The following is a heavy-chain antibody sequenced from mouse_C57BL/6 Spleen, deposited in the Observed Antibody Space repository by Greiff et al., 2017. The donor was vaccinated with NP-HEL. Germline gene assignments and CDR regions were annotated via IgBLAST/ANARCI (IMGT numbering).Heavy chain of an antibody. CDR3: ARFDGYPDYFDY. V-gene: IGHV1-81*01. CDR2: IYPRSGNT. CDR1: GYTFTSYG. D-gene: IGHD2-3*01. J-gene: IGHJ2*01. Sequence: QVQLQQSGAELARPGASVKLSCKASGYTFTSYGISWVKQSTGQGLEWIGEIYPRSGNTYYNEKFKGKATLTADKSSSPAYMWLRSLTSKDSAVYFCARFDGYPDYFDYWGQGTTLTVSS.